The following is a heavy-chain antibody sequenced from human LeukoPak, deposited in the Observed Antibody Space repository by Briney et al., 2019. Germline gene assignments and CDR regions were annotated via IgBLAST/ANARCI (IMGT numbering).Heavy chain of an antibody. CDR2: IRYDGSNK. CDR3: AKDAEYQLLQGYYFDY. V-gene: IGHV3-30*02. J-gene: IGHJ4*02. CDR1: GFTFSSYG. Sequence: PGGSLRLSCAASGFTFSSYGMHWVRQAPGKGLEWVAFIRYDGSNKYYADSVKGRFTISRDNSKNTLYLQMNSLRAEDTAVYYCAKDAEYQLLQGYYFDYWGQGTLVTVSS. D-gene: IGHD2-2*01.